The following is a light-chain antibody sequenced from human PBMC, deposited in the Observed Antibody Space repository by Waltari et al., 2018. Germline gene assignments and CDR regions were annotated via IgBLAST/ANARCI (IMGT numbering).Light chain of an antibody. J-gene: IGLJ2*01. V-gene: IGLV1-51*02. CDR1: SSNIGTNF. Sequence: QSVLTQPPSVSAAPGQKVTIPCSGSSSNIGTNFVSWYQQLPGTAPKLLIYEDNKRPSTIPDRFSGSKSGTSATLGITGLQTGDEADYYCGTWDNSLDAKLFGGGTRLTVL. CDR3: GTWDNSLDAKL. CDR2: EDN.